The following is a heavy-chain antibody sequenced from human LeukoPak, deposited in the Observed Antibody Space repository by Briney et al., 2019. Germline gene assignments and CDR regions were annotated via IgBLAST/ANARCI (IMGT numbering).Heavy chain of an antibody. CDR3: AKARATYLYDTSGFSALDY. CDR2: IWYDGDNK. J-gene: IGHJ4*02. D-gene: IGHD3-22*01. CDR1: RFTFSSYV. Sequence: GGSLRLSCAAARFTFSSYVMHWVRQAPGKGLEWAALIWYDGDNKYYSDSVKGRFTISRDNSKNTLYLQMNSLRAEDTAVYYCAKARATYLYDTSGFSALDYWGQGTLVTVSS. V-gene: IGHV3-33*06.